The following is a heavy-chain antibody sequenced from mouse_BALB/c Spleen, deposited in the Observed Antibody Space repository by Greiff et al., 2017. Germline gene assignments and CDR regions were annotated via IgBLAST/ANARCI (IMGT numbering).Heavy chain of an antibody. CDR2: IWAGGST. V-gene: IGHV2-9*02. CDR1: GFSLTSYG. J-gene: IGHJ3*01. CDR3: ARDQTLITWFAY. Sequence: VQGVESGPGLVAPSQSLSITCNVSGFSLTSYGVHWVRQPPGKGLEWLGVIWAGGSTNYNSALMSRLSISKDNSKSQVFLKMNSLQTDDTAMYYCARDQTLITWFAYWGQGTLVTVSA. D-gene: IGHD2-4*01.